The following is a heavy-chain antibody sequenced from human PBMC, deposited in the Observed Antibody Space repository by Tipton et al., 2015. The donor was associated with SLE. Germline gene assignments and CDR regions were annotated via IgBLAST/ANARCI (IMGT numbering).Heavy chain of an antibody. V-gene: IGHV3-23*01. CDR3: ASYARITIFGVVH. J-gene: IGHJ4*02. CDR2: VSGSDGST. CDR1: GFTFSSYA. Sequence: SLRLSCAASGFTFSSYAMSWVRQAPGKGPEWVSAVSGSDGSTYYADSVKGRFTISRDNSKNTLYLQMNSLRAEDTAVYYCASYARITIFGVVHWGQGTLVTVSS. D-gene: IGHD3-3*01.